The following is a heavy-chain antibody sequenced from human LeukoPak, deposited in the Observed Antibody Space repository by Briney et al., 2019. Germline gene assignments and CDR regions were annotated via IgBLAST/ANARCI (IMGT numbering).Heavy chain of an antibody. CDR2: IYSGGST. Sequence: EGSLRLSCAASGFTVSSNYMSWVRQAPGKGLEWVSVIYSGGSTYYADSVKGRFTISRDNSKNTLYLQMNSLRAEDTAVYYCAREKDYDSSGYYYGGYYFDYWGQGTLVTVSS. CDR1: GFTVSSNY. V-gene: IGHV3-53*01. D-gene: IGHD3-22*01. J-gene: IGHJ4*02. CDR3: AREKDYDSSGYYYGGYYFDY.